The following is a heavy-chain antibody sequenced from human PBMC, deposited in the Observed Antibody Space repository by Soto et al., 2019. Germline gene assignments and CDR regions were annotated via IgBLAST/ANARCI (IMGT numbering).Heavy chain of an antibody. V-gene: IGHV4-30-4*02. CDR1: GGSISSGDYY. J-gene: IGHJ4*02. D-gene: IGHD6-6*01. CDR3: ARTEYSSSSSFDY. CDR2: IYYSGST. Sequence: PSETLSLTFTVSGGSISSGDYYWSWIRQPPGKGLEWIGYIYYSGSTYYNPSLKSRVTISVDTSKNQFSLKLSSVTAADTAVYYCARTEYSSSSSFDYWGQGTLVTVSS.